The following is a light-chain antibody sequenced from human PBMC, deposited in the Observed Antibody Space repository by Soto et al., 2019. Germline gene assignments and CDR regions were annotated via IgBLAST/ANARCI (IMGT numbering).Light chain of an antibody. J-gene: IGLJ2*01. Sequence: SSELTQPPSVSVAPGKTARITCGGNNIGSKSVHWYQQKPGQAPVLVIYYDSDRPSGIPERFSGSNSGNTATLTISRVEAGDEADYYCQVWDSSPVVFGGGTKVTVL. V-gene: IGLV3-21*04. CDR3: QVWDSSPVV. CDR1: NIGSKS. CDR2: YDS.